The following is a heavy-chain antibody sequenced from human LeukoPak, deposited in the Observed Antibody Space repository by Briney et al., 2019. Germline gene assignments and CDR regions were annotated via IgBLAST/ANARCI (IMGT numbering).Heavy chain of an antibody. D-gene: IGHD7-27*01. J-gene: IGHJ2*01. Sequence: PSETLSLTCTVSGGSISSYYWSWIRQPPGKGLEWIGYIYYSGSTNYNPSLKSRVTISVDTSKNQFSLKLSSVTAADTAVYYCARAPLTGEWYFDLWGRGTLVTVSS. V-gene: IGHV4-59*01. CDR1: GGSISSYY. CDR2: IYYSGST. CDR3: ARAPLTGEWYFDL.